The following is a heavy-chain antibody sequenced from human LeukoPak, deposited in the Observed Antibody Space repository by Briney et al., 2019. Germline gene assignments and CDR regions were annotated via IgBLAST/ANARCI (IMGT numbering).Heavy chain of an antibody. D-gene: IGHD3-10*01. CDR2: IIPILGIA. CDR1: GGTFSDFA. V-gene: IGHV1-69*04. Sequence: RVASVKVSCKASGGTFSDFAISWVRQAPGQGLEWMGRIIPILGIANYAQKFQGRVTITADKSTSTAYMELSSLRSEDTAVYYCARAGFGSGRYWWFDPWGQGTLVTVSS. J-gene: IGHJ5*02. CDR3: ARAGFGSGRYWWFDP.